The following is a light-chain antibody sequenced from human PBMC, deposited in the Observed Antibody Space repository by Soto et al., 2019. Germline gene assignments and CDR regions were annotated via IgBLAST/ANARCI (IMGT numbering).Light chain of an antibody. CDR3: QSYDRSLSGSRV. V-gene: IGLV1-40*01. Sequence: QFVLTQPHSVSGAPGQRVTISCTGSSSNIGAGYDVHWYQQLPGTAPKLLIYDNSNRPSGVPDRFSGSKSGTSASLAITGLQAEDEADYYCQSYDRSLSGSRVFGTGTKLTVL. CDR2: DNS. CDR1: SSNIGAGYD. J-gene: IGLJ1*01.